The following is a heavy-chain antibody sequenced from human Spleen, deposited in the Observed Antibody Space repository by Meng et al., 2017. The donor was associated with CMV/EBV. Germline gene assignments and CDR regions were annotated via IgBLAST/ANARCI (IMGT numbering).Heavy chain of an antibody. V-gene: IGHV3-30*04. CDR3: ARAVAVAAPFEY. CDR1: GFTFSDYA. J-gene: IGHJ4*02. D-gene: IGHD6-19*01. CDR2: ISDDGSIK. Sequence: CATSGFTFSDYAFHWVRQAPGKGLEWVAVISDDGSIKYYTDAVKGRFTISRDTSENTLYLQMNSLRRDDTAVYYCARAVAVAAPFEYWGQGTLVTVSS.